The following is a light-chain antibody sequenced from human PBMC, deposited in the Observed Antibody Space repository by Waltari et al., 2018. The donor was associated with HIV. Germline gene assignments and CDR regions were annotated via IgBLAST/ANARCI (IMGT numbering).Light chain of an antibody. Sequence: QSVLTQPAPVSGSPGQSITISCTGTSSDVGSYNLVSWYQHHPHKAPQVVIYEVTKRPSGVSNRFSGSKSGNTASLTISGLQAEDESDYYCCSYAGSRGVVFGGGTKLTIL. J-gene: IGLJ2*01. CDR1: SSDVGSYNL. V-gene: IGLV2-23*02. CDR3: CSYAGSRGVV. CDR2: EVT.